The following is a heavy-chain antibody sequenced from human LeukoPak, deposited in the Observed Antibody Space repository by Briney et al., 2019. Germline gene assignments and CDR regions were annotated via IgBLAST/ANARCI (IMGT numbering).Heavy chain of an antibody. J-gene: IGHJ6*02. CDR2: ISYDGTYK. CDR3: AKDRIAARHYYYYGMDV. CDR1: GLTFTIHS. D-gene: IGHD6-6*01. V-gene: IGHV3-33*05. Sequence: GRSLRLSCAVSGLTFTIHSMHWVRQAPGKGLEWVAVISYDGTYKYYEESVKGRFTISRDNSKNTLYLQMNSLRAEDTAVYYCAKDRIAARHYYYYGMDVWGQGTTVTVSS.